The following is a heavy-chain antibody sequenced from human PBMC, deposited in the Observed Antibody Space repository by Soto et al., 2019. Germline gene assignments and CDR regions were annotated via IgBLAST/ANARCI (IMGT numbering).Heavy chain of an antibody. CDR1: GFTFSNYA. Sequence: EVQLLDSGGGLVQPGGSLRLSCAASGFTFSNYAMTWVRQGPGKGLEWVSGISGSGGRSYYADSVKGRFTISRDNSKSTLYLQNNHLSAEETAVYYCAKASFVWYSAQAYYFDYWGQGTLVTVSS. CDR3: AKASFVWYSAQAYYFDY. D-gene: IGHD3-16*01. J-gene: IGHJ4*02. V-gene: IGHV3-23*01. CDR2: ISGSGGRS.